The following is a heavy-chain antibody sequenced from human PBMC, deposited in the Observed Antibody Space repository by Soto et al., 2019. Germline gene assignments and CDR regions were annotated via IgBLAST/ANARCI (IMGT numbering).Heavy chain of an antibody. J-gene: IGHJ4*02. CDR2: ISGSGGST. V-gene: IGHV3-23*01. CDR3: AKDHIVVVPAATCFDY. D-gene: IGHD2-2*01. CDR1: GFTFSSYA. Sequence: GGSLRLSCAASGFTFSSYAMSWVRQAPGKGLEWVSAISGSGGSTYYADSVKGRFTISRDNSKNTLYLQMNSLRAEDTAVYYCAKDHIVVVPAATCFDYWGQGTLVTVSS.